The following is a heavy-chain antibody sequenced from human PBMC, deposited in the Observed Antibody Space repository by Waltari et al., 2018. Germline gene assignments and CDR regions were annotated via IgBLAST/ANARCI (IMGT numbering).Heavy chain of an antibody. CDR1: GFTFSTYW. V-gene: IGHV3-74*01. CDR3: ASDRVLYGLDV. J-gene: IGHJ6*02. Sequence: EEQLVESGGGLVQPGGSLRLSCAASGFTFSTYWMHWVRQAPGKGLVWVSRSTSDGSGANYADSVKGRFTISRDNAKNTLYLQMNSLSAEDTAVYYCASDRVLYGLDVWGQGTTVTVSS. D-gene: IGHD3-10*01. CDR2: STSDGSGA.